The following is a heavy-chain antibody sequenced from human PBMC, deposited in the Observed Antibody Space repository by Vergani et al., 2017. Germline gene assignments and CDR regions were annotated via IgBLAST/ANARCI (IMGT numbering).Heavy chain of an antibody. V-gene: IGHV4-30-4*01. J-gene: IGHJ3*02. D-gene: IGHD2/OR15-2a*01. CDR2: KYHSGST. CDR1: GGSISRGNHY. Sequence: QVQLQESGPGQVKPSQTLSLTCTVSGGSISRGNHYWSWIRQPPGKGLEWIGYKYHSGSTYSNPSLRSRVTISVDTSKNQFFLKLNSVTAADTAVYYCARSTEVIEAGGVDAFGIWGQGTEVTVSS. CDR3: ARSTEVIEAGGVDAFGI.